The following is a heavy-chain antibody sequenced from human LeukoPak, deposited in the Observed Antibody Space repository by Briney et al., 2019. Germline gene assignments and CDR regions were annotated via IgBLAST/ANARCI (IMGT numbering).Heavy chain of an antibody. V-gene: IGHV3-48*01. CDR2: ISSRGTT. Sequence: PGGSLRLSCAASGFTFSSYWMSWVRQAPGRGLEWISYISSRGTTYYADSVKGRFTISRDNARNSLYLQGDSLTAADTAVYYCTRGVPATISGWYFDLWGRGTLVTVSS. D-gene: IGHD3-9*01. CDR1: GFTFSSYW. J-gene: IGHJ2*01. CDR3: TRGVPATISGWYFDL.